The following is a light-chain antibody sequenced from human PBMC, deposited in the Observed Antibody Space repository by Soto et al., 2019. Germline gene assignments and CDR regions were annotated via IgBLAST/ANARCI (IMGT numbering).Light chain of an antibody. Sequence: QSVLTQPPSASGSPGQSVTISCTGTSSDVGGYNYVSWYQQHPGKAPKLMIYEVSKRPSGVPDRFSGSKSGNTASLTVSGFRAEDEADYYCSSNAGRNAYAFGTGTKFT. CDR2: EVS. J-gene: IGLJ1*01. CDR1: SSDVGGYNY. V-gene: IGLV2-8*01. CDR3: SSNAGRNAYA.